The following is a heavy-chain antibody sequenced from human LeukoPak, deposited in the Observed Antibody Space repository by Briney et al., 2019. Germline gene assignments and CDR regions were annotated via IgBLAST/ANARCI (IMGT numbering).Heavy chain of an antibody. D-gene: IGHD4-17*01. J-gene: IGHJ4*02. V-gene: IGHV3-23*01. Sequence: GGSLRLSSAASGFPFSTYAMSWVRQAPGKGLGWFSVISGSGGDTSYAASVKGRFTISGDNSKNTVYLQMNSLRAEDTALYYCAKGGVYGDYYFDYWGQGTLVTVSS. CDR3: AKGGVYGDYYFDY. CDR2: ISGSGGDT. CDR1: GFPFSTYA.